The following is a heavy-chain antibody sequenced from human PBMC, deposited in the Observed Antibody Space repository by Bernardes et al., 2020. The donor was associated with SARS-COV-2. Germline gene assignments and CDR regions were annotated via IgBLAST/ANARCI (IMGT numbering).Heavy chain of an antibody. CDR1: GGSISSSNYY. CDR3: ARQTGIRDSHFYYNYAMDV. Sequence: SETLSLTCTVSGGSISSSNYYWGWIRQAPGKGLEWIGSIYSSGNSYYSPSLQSRVTESVDTSKNQLSLRLSSVTAADTAVYYCARQTGIRDSHFYYNYAMDVWGQGTTVTVSS. J-gene: IGHJ6*02. D-gene: IGHD3-10*01. CDR2: IYSSGNS. V-gene: IGHV4-39*01.